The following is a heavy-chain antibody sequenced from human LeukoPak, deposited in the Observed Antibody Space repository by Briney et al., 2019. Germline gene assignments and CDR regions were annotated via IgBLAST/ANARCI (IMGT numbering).Heavy chain of an antibody. CDR3: ARHLRNYDILTGQIGY. CDR1: GYSFTSYW. V-gene: IGHV5-51*01. D-gene: IGHD3-9*01. Sequence: GESLKISCKGSGYSFTSYWIGWVRQMPGKGLEWMGIIYPGDSDTRYSPSFQGQVTISADKSISTAYLQWSSLKASDTAMYYCARHLRNYDILTGQIGYWGQGTLVTVSS. CDR2: IYPGDSDT. J-gene: IGHJ4*02.